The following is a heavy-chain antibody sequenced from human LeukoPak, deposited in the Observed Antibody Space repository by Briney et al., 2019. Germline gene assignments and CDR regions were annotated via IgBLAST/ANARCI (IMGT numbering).Heavy chain of an antibody. CDR2: IKSKTDGGAT. Sequence: PGGSLILSCAASGFTFSNAWMTWVRQAPGKGLEWVGRIKSKTDGGATHYAAPVKGRFTISRDDSKNTLYLQMNSLKTEDTAVYYCTTEAYYYDSGAIKYFDYWGQGTLVTVSS. CDR1: GFTFSNAW. V-gene: IGHV3-15*01. CDR3: TTEAYYYDSGAIKYFDY. J-gene: IGHJ4*02. D-gene: IGHD3-22*01.